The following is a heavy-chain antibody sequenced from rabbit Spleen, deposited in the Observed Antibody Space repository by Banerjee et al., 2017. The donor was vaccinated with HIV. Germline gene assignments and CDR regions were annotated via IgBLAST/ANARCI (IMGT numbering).Heavy chain of an antibody. CDR2: IGTGTEVT. CDR3: ARDTGSSFSSYGMDL. V-gene: IGHV1S40*01. D-gene: IGHD8-1*01. CDR1: GFSLSSGYY. Sequence: QQLVESGGGLVKPGASLTLTCKASGFSLSSGYYMCWVRQAPGKGLEWIGCIGTGTEVTWYASWAKGRITISKASSTTVTLQMTSLTAADTATYFCARDTGSSFSSYGMDLWGQGTLVTVS. J-gene: IGHJ6*01.